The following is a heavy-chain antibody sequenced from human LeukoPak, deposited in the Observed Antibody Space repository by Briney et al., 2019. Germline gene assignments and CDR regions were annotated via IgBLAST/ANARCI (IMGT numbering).Heavy chain of an antibody. Sequence: GGSLRLSCAASGFTFSGSAMHWVRQASGKGLEWVGRVRTKANYYATAYAASVKGRFTISRDDSKNTAFLRMSSLKTEDTAVYYCTGRGDYGDSRIDYWGQGTLVTVSS. J-gene: IGHJ4*02. D-gene: IGHD4-17*01. CDR1: GFTFSGSA. V-gene: IGHV3-73*01. CDR3: TGRGDYGDSRIDY. CDR2: VRTKANYYAT.